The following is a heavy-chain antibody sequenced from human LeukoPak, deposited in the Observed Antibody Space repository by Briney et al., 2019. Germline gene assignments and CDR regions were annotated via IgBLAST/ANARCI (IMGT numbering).Heavy chain of an antibody. Sequence: SETLSLTCTVSGGSISSYYWSWIRQPPGKGLEWIGYIHYSGSTNYNPSLKSRVTISVDTSKNQFSLKLRSVTAADTGVYFCARGYCSHEICQVFPSWGQGILVTVSS. D-gene: IGHD2-15*01. CDR2: IHYSGST. J-gene: IGHJ5*02. V-gene: IGHV4-59*01. CDR3: ARGYCSHEICQVFPS. CDR1: GGSISSYY.